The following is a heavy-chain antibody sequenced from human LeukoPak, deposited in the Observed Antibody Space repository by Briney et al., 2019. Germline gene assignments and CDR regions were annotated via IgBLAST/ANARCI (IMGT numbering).Heavy chain of an antibody. CDR2: INHCGST. V-gene: IGHV4-34*01. CDR3: ARDYLRLGELSSFDY. D-gene: IGHD3-16*02. J-gene: IGHJ4*02. Sequence: KPSETLSLTCAVYGGSFSGYYWSWIRQPPGKGLEWIGEINHCGSTNYNPSLKSRVTISVDTSKNQFSLKLSSVTAADTAVYYCARDYLRLGELSSFDYWGQGTLVTVSS. CDR1: GGSFSGYY.